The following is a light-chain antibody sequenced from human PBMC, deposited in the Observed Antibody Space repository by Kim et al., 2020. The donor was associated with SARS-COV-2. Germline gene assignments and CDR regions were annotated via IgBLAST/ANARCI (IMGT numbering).Light chain of an antibody. J-gene: IGKJ4*01. Sequence: SVLTQSPGTLSLSPGERATLSCRVSQTVSSRYLAWYQQKPGQAPRLLIYHASNRATGIPDRFSGSGSGTDFTLTISRLEPEDFAVYYCQHYGSSPGLTFGGGTKVDIK. CDR3: QHYGSSPGLT. V-gene: IGKV3-20*01. CDR2: HAS. CDR1: QTVSSRY.